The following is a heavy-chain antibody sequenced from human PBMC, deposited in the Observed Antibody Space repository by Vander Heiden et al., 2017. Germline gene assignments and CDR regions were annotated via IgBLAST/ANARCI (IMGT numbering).Heavy chain of an antibody. V-gene: IGHV3-48*04. CDR3: ARTYISDWYGATGPGETDY. D-gene: IGHD6-19*01. CDR2: ISGSGSTI. Sequence: EVQLVESGGGSVQPGGSLRLSCAASGFSFSSYSMIWVRQAPGKGLEWVSYISGSGSTIYYGDSVKGQFIISRDNAKTSVYLQMNSLRAEDTAVYFCARTYISDWYGATGPGETDYWGQGTLVTVSS. J-gene: IGHJ4*02. CDR1: GFSFSSYS.